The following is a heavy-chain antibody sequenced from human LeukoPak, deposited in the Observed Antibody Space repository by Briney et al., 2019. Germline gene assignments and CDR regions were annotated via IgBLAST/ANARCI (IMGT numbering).Heavy chain of an antibody. V-gene: IGHV3-7*01. Sequence: GGSLRLSCATSGFTFSSYWMSWVRQAPGKGLEWVANIKQDGSEKYYVDSVKGRFTISRDNAKNSLYLQMNSLRAEDTAVYYCARDLIRGPAWSDYWGQGTLVTVSS. J-gene: IGHJ4*02. CDR3: ARDLIRGPAWSDY. CDR1: GFTFSSYW. D-gene: IGHD3-10*01. CDR2: IKQDGSEK.